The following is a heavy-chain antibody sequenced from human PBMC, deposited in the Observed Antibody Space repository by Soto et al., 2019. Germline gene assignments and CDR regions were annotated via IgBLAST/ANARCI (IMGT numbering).Heavy chain of an antibody. D-gene: IGHD6-13*01. Sequence: QVQLVESGGGVVQPGRSLRLSCAASGFTFSSYGMHWVRQAPGKGLEWVAVISYDGSNKYYADSVKGRFTISRDNSKNTLYLQMNSLRAEDTAVYYCAMDSSSWDWGQGTLVTVPS. CDR1: GFTFSSYG. CDR3: AMDSSSWD. CDR2: ISYDGSNK. J-gene: IGHJ4*02. V-gene: IGHV3-30*03.